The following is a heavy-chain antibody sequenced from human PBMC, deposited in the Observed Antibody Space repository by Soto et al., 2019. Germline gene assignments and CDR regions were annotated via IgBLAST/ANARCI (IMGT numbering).Heavy chain of an antibody. CDR3: AREGTGSARAFDI. CDR2: IWYDGSNK. V-gene: IGHV3-33*01. CDR1: GFTFSSYG. J-gene: IGHJ3*02. Sequence: QVQLVESGGGVVQPGRSLRLSCAASGFTFSSYGMHWVRQAPGKGLEWVAVIWYDGSNKYYADSVKGRFTISRDNSKNPLYLQMNSLRAEDTVVYYCAREGTGSARAFDIWGQGTMVTVSS. D-gene: IGHD6-19*01.